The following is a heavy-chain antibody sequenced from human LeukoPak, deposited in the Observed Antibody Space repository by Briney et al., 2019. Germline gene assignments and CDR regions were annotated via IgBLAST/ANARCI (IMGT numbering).Heavy chain of an antibody. V-gene: IGHV4-59*02. CDR3: ARIHRYCSGGACYVLDN. CDR1: GGSVSGYY. CDR2: VYYSGST. Sequence: SEALSPTCVVSGGSVSGYYWGWIRQPPGRGLEWIGYVYYSGSTNYNPSFKSRITISVDTSRNQFSLQLSSVTAADTAVYYCARIHRYCSGGACYVLDNWGQGTLVAVSS. D-gene: IGHD2-15*01. J-gene: IGHJ4*02.